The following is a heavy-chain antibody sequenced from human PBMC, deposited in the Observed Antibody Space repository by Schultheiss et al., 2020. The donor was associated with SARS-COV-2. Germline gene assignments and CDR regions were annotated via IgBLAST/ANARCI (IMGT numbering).Heavy chain of an antibody. CDR1: GGTFSSYA. V-gene: IGHV1-69*05. D-gene: IGHD5-18*01. J-gene: IGHJ5*02. Sequence: SVKVSCKASGGTFSSYAISWVRQAPGQGLEWMGGIIPIFGTANYAQKFQGRVTITRDTSASTAYMELSSLRSEDTAVYYCARGSGVGGYSYGYGSIDPWGQGTLVTVSS. CDR2: IIPIFGTA. CDR3: ARGSGVGGYSYGYGSIDP.